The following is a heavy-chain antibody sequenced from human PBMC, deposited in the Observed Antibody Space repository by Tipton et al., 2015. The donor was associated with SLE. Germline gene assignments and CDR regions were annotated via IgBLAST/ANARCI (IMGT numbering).Heavy chain of an antibody. CDR2: IYDSGST. V-gene: IGHV4-59*08. CDR3: ARAEFSSNWYMYWHFDL. J-gene: IGHJ2*01. Sequence: GLVKPSETLSLTCTVSGGSIRSGYWSWIRQPPGKGPEWIGYIYDSGSTKYNPSLKSRVTISRDTSGNHFSLNLNSVTAADTAVYYCARAEFSSNWYMYWHFDLWGRGTLVTVSS. D-gene: IGHD6-13*01. CDR1: GGSIRSGY.